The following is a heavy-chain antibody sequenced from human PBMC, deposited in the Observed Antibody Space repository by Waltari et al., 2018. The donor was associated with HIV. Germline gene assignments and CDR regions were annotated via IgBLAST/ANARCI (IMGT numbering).Heavy chain of an antibody. Sequence: LVESGGRLVQPRGSLRLSCVASGFTFSSYWMHWVRQAPGKGLVWISRVSSDGNSTVYADSVKGRFTISRDNAKNTLFLQMNSLRVEDTAVYFCARSLYYDFWSAYPPDYWGQGTRVTVSS. D-gene: IGHD3-3*01. CDR2: VSSDGNST. V-gene: IGHV3-74*03. CDR1: GFTFSSYW. J-gene: IGHJ4*02. CDR3: ARSLYYDFWSAYPPDY.